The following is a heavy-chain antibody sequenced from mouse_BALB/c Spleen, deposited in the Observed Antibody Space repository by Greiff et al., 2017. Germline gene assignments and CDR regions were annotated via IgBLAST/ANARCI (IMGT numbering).Heavy chain of an antibody. V-gene: IGHV5-6-2*01. Sequence: EVKLEESGGGLVKLGGSLKLSCAASGFTFSSYYMSWVRQTPEKRLELVAAINSNGGSTYYPDTVKGRFTISRDNAKNTLYLQMSSLKSEDTALYYCARRDGNYGGYFDYWGQGTTLTVSS. CDR1: GFTFSSYY. CDR3: ARRDGNYGGYFDY. J-gene: IGHJ2*01. D-gene: IGHD2-1*01. CDR2: INSNGGST.